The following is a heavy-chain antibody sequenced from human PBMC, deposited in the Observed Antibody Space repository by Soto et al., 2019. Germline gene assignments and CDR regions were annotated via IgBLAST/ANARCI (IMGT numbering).Heavy chain of an antibody. D-gene: IGHD3-3*01. CDR2: IKSKTDGGTT. CDR1: GFTFSNAW. V-gene: IGHV3-15*01. J-gene: IGHJ6*02. Sequence: GGSLRLSCAASGFTFSNAWMSWVRQAPGKGLEWVGRIKSKTDGGTTEYAAPVKGRFTIARDDSKNTLYLQMNSLKTEDTAVYYCATDTTTSFGVVIYDYYGMDVWGQGTTVTVSS. CDR3: ATDTTTSFGVVIYDYYGMDV.